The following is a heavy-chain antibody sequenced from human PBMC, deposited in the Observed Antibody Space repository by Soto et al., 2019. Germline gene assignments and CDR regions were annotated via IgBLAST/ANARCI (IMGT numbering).Heavy chain of an antibody. CDR3: ARPTQQYVLGYFDY. V-gene: IGHV5-51*01. J-gene: IGHJ4*02. CDR1: GYSFTIYC. CDR2: IYPGDSDT. Sequence: PGESLKISCNGSGYSFTIYCIALVLQMPGKGLEWMGIIYPGDSDTRYSPSFQGQVTISADKSISTAYLQWSSLKASDTAMYYCARPTQQYVLGYFDYWGQGTLVTVSS. D-gene: IGHD6-6*01.